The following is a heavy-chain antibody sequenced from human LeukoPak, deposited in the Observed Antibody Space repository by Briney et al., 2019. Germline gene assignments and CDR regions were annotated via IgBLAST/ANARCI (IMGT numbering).Heavy chain of an antibody. Sequence: TSETLSLTCTVSGGSISSYYWSWIRQPPGKGLEWIGYIYYSGSTSYNPFLKSRVSISVDTSKNQFSLKLSSVTAADTAVYYCARGGYSSGWDTKWFDPWGQGTLVTVSS. V-gene: IGHV4-59*01. D-gene: IGHD6-19*01. CDR1: GGSISSYY. J-gene: IGHJ5*02. CDR3: ARGGYSSGWDTKWFDP. CDR2: IYYSGST.